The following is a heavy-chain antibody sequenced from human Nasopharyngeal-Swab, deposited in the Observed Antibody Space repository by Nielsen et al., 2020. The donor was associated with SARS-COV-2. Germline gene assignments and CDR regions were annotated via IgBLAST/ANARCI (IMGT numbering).Heavy chain of an antibody. CDR3: AREFREAYYDILTGYYMDYYYYMDV. Sequence: GESLKISCAASGFTFSSYGMHWVRQAPGKGVEWVEVIWYDGSNKYYADSVKGRFTISRDNSKNTLYLQMNSLRAEDTAVYYCAREFREAYYDILTGYYMDYYYYMDVWGKGTTVTVSS. CDR2: IWYDGSNK. CDR1: GFTFSSYG. D-gene: IGHD3-9*01. V-gene: IGHV3-33*01. J-gene: IGHJ6*03.